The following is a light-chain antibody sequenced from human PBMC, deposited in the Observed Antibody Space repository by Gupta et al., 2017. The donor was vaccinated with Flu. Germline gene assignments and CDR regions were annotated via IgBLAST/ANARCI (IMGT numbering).Light chain of an antibody. J-gene: IGLJ1*01. CDR3: AAWDDSLSVLYV. CDR1: SSNIGSNY. V-gene: IGLV1-47*01. Sequence: QSVLTQPPSASGTPGQRVTISCSGSSSNIGSNYVYWYQQLPGTAPKRLIYRNNQRPSGVPDRFSGSKSGTSAALAISGLRSEDEADYYCAAWDDSLSVLYVFGTGTKVTVL. CDR2: RNN.